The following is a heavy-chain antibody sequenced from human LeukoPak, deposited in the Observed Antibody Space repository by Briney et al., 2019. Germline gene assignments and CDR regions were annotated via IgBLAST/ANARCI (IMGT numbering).Heavy chain of an antibody. CDR2: ISGSGGST. CDR3: AKSSSYCSSTSCLTPIDY. V-gene: IGHV3-23*01. CDR1: GSSFSNSW. D-gene: IGHD2-2*01. Sequence: PGGSLSISCAASGSSFSNSWMSWVRQALGKGLEWVSAISGSGGSTYYADPVKGRFTISRDNSKNTLYLQMNSLRAEDTAVYYCAKSSSYCSSTSCLTPIDYWGQGTLVTVSS. J-gene: IGHJ4*02.